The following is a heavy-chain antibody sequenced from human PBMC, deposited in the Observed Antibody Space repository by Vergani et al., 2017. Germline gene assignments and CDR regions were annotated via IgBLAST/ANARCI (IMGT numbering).Heavy chain of an antibody. Sequence: QVQLVESGGGVVQPGRSLRLSCAASGFTFGGFGMHWVRQAPGKGLEWVAFISYDGTNQYYADSVKGRFTISRDNSKNTLYLQMNSLRAEDTAVYFCAKVRDANQLPHYWSQGTLVTVSS. V-gene: IGHV3-30*19. CDR1: GFTFGGFG. CDR2: ISYDGTNQ. J-gene: IGHJ4*02. CDR3: AKVRDANQLPHY. D-gene: IGHD2-2*01.